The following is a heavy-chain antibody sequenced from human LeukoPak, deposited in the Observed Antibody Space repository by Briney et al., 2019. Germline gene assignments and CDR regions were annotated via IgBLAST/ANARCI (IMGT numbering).Heavy chain of an antibody. V-gene: IGHV4-59*11. CDR1: GGPIISHY. D-gene: IGHD6-19*01. Sequence: SETLSLTCSVSGGPIISHYWSWVRQPPGKGLEWIGYISNSGSTDYNPSLRSRVTISIDTYKGQFYLELSSVTAADTAVYYCARSHSSGWYYFDYWGQGTLVTVSS. J-gene: IGHJ4*02. CDR2: ISNSGST. CDR3: ARSHSSGWYYFDY.